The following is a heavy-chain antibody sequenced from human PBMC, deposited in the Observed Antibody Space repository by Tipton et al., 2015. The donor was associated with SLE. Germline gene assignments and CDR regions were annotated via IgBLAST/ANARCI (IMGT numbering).Heavy chain of an antibody. CDR3: ARVLRVAQGVISSFDY. J-gene: IGHJ4*02. CDR1: GGSISFDY. Sequence: TLSLTCTVSGGSISFDYWSWIRQPPGKGLEWIGYINYSGTTNFNPSLKSRVTISVDTSNNQFSLKLSSVTAADTAVYYCARVLRVAQGVISSFDYWGQGTLVTVSS. V-gene: IGHV4-59*01. D-gene: IGHD3-10*01. CDR2: INYSGTT.